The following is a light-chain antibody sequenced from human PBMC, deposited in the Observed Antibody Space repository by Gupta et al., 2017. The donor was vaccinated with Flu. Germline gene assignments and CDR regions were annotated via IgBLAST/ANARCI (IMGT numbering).Light chain of an antibody. CDR2: LGS. J-gene: IGKJ4*01. Sequence: SCMAIPGLLRITGHNYLDWYVQKPGQAPQLLIYLGSTRATGVPDRISGSGSGTDFTLKINRVEAEDVAVYFCMQAHQTPLTFGGGTKVEIQ. CDR1: PGLLRITGHNY. V-gene: IGKV2-28*01. CDR3: MQAHQTPLT.